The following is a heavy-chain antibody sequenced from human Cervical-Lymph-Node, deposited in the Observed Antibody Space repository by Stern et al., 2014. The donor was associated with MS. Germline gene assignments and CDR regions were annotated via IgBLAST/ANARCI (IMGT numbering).Heavy chain of an antibody. CDR3: ARRNGDLAFDY. J-gene: IGHJ4*02. Sequence: VQLVQSGAEVKKPGESLQISCQGSGFSFTGYWIGWVRQMPGKGLEWMGNIYPEDSDTRHSPSYQGQVTISVDKSISTAYLQWSSLRASDTAMYFCARRNGDLAFDYWGRGTLVTVSS. CDR1: GFSFTGYW. V-gene: IGHV5-51*01. CDR2: IYPEDSDT. D-gene: IGHD2-21*01.